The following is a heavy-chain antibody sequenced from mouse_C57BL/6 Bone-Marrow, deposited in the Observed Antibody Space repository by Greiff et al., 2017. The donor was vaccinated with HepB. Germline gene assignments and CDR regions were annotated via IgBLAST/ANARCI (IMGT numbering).Heavy chain of an antibody. V-gene: IGHV1-47*01. CDR1: GYTFTTYP. CDR3: ARGGYYGNYGGSSYWYFDV. Sequence: QVQLQQSGAELVKPGASVKMSCKASGYTFTTYPIEWMKQNHGKSLEWIGNFHPYNDDTKYNEKFKGKATLTVEKSSSTVYLELSRLTSDAAAVYYCARGGYYGNYGGSSYWYFDVWGTGTTVTVSS. CDR2: FHPYNDDT. J-gene: IGHJ1*03. D-gene: IGHD2-1*01.